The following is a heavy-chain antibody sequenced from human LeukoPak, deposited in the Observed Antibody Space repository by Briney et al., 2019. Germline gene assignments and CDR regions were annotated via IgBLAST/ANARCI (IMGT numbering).Heavy chain of an antibody. Sequence: ASVKVSCKASGGTFSSYAISWVRQAPGQGLEWMGGIIPIFGTANYAQKFQGRVTITADKSTSTAYMELSSLRSEDTAVYYCARGVVPAAFVDYWGQGTLVTVSS. CDR3: ARGVVPAAFVDY. D-gene: IGHD2-2*01. CDR2: IIPIFGTA. V-gene: IGHV1-69*06. J-gene: IGHJ4*02. CDR1: GGTFSSYA.